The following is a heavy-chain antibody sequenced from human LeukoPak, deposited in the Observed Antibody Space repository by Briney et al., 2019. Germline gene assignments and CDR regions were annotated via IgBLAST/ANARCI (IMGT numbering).Heavy chain of an antibody. CDR1: GYTFTGYY. J-gene: IGHJ5*02. Sequence: ASVKVSCKASGYTFTGYYIHWVRQAPGQGLEGMGWINPNSDDTEYAQKFQGRVTMTRDTSISTAYMELSRLRSDDTAVYYCARGYCPNGVCYVRPFDPWGQGTLVTVSS. D-gene: IGHD2-8*01. V-gene: IGHV1-2*02. CDR2: INPNSDDT. CDR3: ARGYCPNGVCYVRPFDP.